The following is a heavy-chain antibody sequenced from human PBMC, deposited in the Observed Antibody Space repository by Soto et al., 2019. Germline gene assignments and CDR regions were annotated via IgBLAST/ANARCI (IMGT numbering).Heavy chain of an antibody. CDR2: IFYSWTT. V-gene: IGHV4-31*03. J-gene: IGHJ4*02. CDR1: GGSISSGGYF. CDR3: AGGVLY. D-gene: IGHD1-1*01. Sequence: QVQLQESGPGLVKPSQTLSLTCTVSGGSISSGGYFWSWIRQPPGKGLEWIGNIFYSWTTYYNPSLKSRVTTSVDTSKNQFSLKLRSVTAADAAVYFYAGGVLYWGQGTLVTVSS.